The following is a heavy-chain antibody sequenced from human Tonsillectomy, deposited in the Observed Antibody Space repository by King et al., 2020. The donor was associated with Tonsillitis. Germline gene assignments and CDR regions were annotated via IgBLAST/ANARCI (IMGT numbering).Heavy chain of an antibody. CDR1: AGSIISYY. CDR2: IYYSGST. D-gene: IGHD3-9*01. V-gene: IGHV4-59*08. Sequence: VQLQESGPGLVKPSETLSLTCTVSAGSIISYYWSWLRQPPGKGLEWIGYIYYSGSTGYNPSLKSRVAISVDTSKNQFSLNLSSVTAGDTAVYYCARHGNYDILPGYYPLQHWGQGTLVAVSS. CDR3: ARHGNYDILPGYYPLQH. J-gene: IGHJ1*01.